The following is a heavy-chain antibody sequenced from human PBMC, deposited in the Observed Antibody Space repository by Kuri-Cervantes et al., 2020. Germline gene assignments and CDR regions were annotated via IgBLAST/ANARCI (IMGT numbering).Heavy chain of an antibody. V-gene: IGHV3-30-3*01. Sequence: GESLKISGAASGFTFSSYAKHWVRQAPGKGLEWVAVIAYDGSNKYYADSVKGRFTISRDDSKNSLYLQMNSLKTEDTAVYYCAREDHDFWSGYFSYWGQGTLVTVSS. CDR2: IAYDGSNK. CDR1: GFTFSSYA. D-gene: IGHD3-3*01. J-gene: IGHJ4*02. CDR3: AREDHDFWSGYFSY.